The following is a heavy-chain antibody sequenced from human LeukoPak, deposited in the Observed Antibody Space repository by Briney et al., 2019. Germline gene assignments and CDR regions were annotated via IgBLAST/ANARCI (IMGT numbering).Heavy chain of an antibody. J-gene: IGHJ3*02. Sequence: PGGSLRLSCAASGFTFSSYSMNWVRQALGKGLEWVSYISSSSSTIYYADSVKGRFTISRDNAKNSLYLQMNSLRAEDTAVYYCARERPYYDILTGYYSTDAFDIWGQGTMVTVSS. CDR3: ARERPYYDILTGYYSTDAFDI. V-gene: IGHV3-48*01. D-gene: IGHD3-9*01. CDR2: ISSSSSTI. CDR1: GFTFSSYS.